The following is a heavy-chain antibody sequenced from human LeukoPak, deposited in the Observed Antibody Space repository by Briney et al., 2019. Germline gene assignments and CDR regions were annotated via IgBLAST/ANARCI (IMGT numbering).Heavy chain of an antibody. J-gene: IGHJ5*02. CDR1: GFTFSNYW. D-gene: IGHD5-24*01. CDR2: IRQDGSVN. V-gene: IGHV3-7*05. CDR3: ARASNPWLQLT. Sequence: GGSLRLSCAASGFTFSNYWMIWVRQAPGKGLEWVGNIRQDGSVNRYADSVRGRFTISRDNAQTSLYLQMNSLRAEDTAVYYCARASNPWLQLTWGQGTLVTVSS.